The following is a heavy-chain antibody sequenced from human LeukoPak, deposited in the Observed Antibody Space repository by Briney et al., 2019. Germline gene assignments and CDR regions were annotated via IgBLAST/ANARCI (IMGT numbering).Heavy chain of an antibody. Sequence: RTGESLRLSCAASGFSFTTYWMTWVRQAPGKGLEWVSIIFTGDTTYYADSVKGRFTISRDNSKNTLYLQMNSLRAEDTAVYYCARGRLFLDYWGQGALVTVSS. CDR2: IFTGDTT. V-gene: IGHV3-53*01. CDR3: ARGRLFLDY. CDR1: GFSFTTYW. J-gene: IGHJ4*02. D-gene: IGHD2-21*01.